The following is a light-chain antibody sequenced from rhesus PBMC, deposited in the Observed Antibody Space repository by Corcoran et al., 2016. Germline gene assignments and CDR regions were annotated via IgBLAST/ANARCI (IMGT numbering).Light chain of an antibody. CDR2: KAS. V-gene: IGKV1-22*01. Sequence: DIQMTQSPSSLSASVGDTITITCRARRGVSRWLAWHQQKTGKAPKILIYKASSMQSGVPSRFSGSGSGIDFTLTISRLQSEDFATYYCQQYDSRPWTFGQGTKVEIK. J-gene: IGKJ1*01. CDR3: QQYDSRPWT. CDR1: RGVSRW.